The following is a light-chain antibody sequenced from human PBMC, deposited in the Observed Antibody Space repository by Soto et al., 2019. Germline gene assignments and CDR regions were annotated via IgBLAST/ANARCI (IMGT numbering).Light chain of an antibody. CDR3: MQGLQTPPT. CDR1: QSLLHSNGYNF. V-gene: IGKV2-28*01. Sequence: DIVMTQSPLSLPVTPGEPASISCRSSQSLLHSNGYNFLAWYLQKPAQSPQILIYLGSRRSSVFPVMFSWRGSGTDFTLKIDSVESVDVGPCCCMQGLQTPPTFGQGTRLAMK. CDR2: LGS. J-gene: IGKJ5*01.